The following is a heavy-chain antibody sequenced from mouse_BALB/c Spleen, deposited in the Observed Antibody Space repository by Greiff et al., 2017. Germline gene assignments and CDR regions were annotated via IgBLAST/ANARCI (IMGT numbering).Heavy chain of an antibody. CDR1: GFSLTSHG. J-gene: IGHJ4*01. V-gene: IGHV2-2*02. CDR3: ARNDGYPHYYAMDY. D-gene: IGHD2-3*01. CDR2: IWSGGST. Sequence: VQLVESGPGLVQPSQSLSITCTVSGFSLTSHGVHWVRQSPGKGLEWLGVIWSGGSTDYNAAFISRLSISKDNSKSQVFFKMNSLQANDTAIYYCARNDGYPHYYAMDYWGQGTSVTVSS.